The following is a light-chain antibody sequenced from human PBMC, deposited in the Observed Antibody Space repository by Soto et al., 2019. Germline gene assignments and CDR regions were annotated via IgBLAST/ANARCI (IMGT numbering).Light chain of an antibody. V-gene: IGKV3-11*01. CDR2: DAS. CDR3: QQRSNSPPWT. CDR1: QSVSSY. Sequence: EIVLTQSPATLSLSPGERATLSCRASQSVSSYLAWYQQKPGQAPRLLIYDASNRATGIPARFSGSGSGTDFTLTISSLEPEDFAVYYCQQRSNSPPWTFGQGTKVAIK. J-gene: IGKJ1*01.